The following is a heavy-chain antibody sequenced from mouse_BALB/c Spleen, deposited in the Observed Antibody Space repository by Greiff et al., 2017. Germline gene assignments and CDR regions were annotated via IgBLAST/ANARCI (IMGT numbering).Heavy chain of an antibody. V-gene: IGHV2-9*02. CDR1: GFSLTSYG. CDR3: ARDEYGNYYYAMDY. CDR2: IWAGGST. J-gene: IGHJ4*01. D-gene: IGHD2-10*02. Sequence: VQVVESGPGLVAPSQSLSITCTVSGFSLTSYGVHWVRQPPGKGLEWLGVIWAGGSTNYNSALMSRLSISKDNSKSQVFLKMNSLQTDDTAMYYCARDEYGNYYYAMDYWGQGTSVTVSS.